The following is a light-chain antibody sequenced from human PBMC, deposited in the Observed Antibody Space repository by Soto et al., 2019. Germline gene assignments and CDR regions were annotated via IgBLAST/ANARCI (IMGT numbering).Light chain of an antibody. J-gene: IGKJ2*01. CDR1: QSILYSSNNKNY. CDR2: WAS. V-gene: IGKV4-1*01. Sequence: DIVMTQSPDSLAVSLGERATINCKSSQSILYSSNNKNYLTWYQQKPGQPTKLLIYWASTRESGVPDRFCGSGSGTDFTLTISSLQAEDVAVYYCHQYYSTPYTFGQGTKLEIK. CDR3: HQYYSTPYT.